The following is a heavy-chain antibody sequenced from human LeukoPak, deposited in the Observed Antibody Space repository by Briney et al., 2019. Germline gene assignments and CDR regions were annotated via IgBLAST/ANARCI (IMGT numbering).Heavy chain of an antibody. CDR2: TYFMSKWYY. Sequence: SQTLSLTCAISGDSVSSDSAAWNWIRQSPSRGLEWLARTYFMSKWYYDYALAVKGRITINPDTSKNQFSLQLNSVTPEDTAVYFCARDPVGGSTIFDSWGQGTLVTVSS. J-gene: IGHJ4*02. V-gene: IGHV6-1*01. CDR1: GDSVSSDSAA. CDR3: ARDPVGGSTIFDS. D-gene: IGHD1-26*01.